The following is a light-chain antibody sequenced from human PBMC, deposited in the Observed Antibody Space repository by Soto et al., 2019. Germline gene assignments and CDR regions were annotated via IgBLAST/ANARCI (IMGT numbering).Light chain of an antibody. CDR1: QSISSW. Sequence: DIQMTQSPSTLSASVGDRVTITCRASQSISSWLAWYQQKPGKAPKLLIYDASSLESGVPSRFSGSGSGTEFTLTISSLQAEDVAVYFCQQYRWTPFTSGPGTKVDIK. V-gene: IGKV1-5*01. J-gene: IGKJ3*01. CDR2: DAS. CDR3: QQYRWTPFT.